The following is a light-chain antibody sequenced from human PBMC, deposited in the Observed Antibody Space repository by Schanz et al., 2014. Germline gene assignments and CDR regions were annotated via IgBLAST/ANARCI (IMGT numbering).Light chain of an antibody. CDR3: CSYAGSTTYWL. CDR1: SSNIGAGYD. Sequence: QSVLTQPPSVSGAPGQRVTISCTGSSSNIGAGYDVHWYQQLPGTAPKLLIYGNSNRPSGVSHRFSGSKSGNTASLTISGLLAEDEADYYCCSYAGSTTYWLFGGGTKLTVL. CDR2: GNS. J-gene: IGLJ3*02. V-gene: IGLV1-40*01.